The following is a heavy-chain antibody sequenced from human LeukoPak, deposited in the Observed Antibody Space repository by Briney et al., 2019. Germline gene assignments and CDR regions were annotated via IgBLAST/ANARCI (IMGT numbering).Heavy chain of an antibody. CDR1: GGSISSYY. CDR2: IYYSGST. V-gene: IGHV4-59*01. J-gene: IGHJ5*02. Sequence: TSETLSLTCTASGGSISSYYWSWIRQPPGKGLEWIGYIYYSGSTNYNPSLKSRVTISVDTSKNQFSLKLSSVTAADTAVYYCARDSSGWNWFDPWGQGTLVTVSS. D-gene: IGHD6-19*01. CDR3: ARDSSGWNWFDP.